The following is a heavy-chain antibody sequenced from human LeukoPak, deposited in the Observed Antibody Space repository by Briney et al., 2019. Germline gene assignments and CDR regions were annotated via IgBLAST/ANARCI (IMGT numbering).Heavy chain of an antibody. Sequence: GGSLRLSCAASGFTFSSYWMHWVRQAPGKGLVWVSLIYSDGSSRNYADSAKGRFTISRDNAKNTLYLQMNSLRVEDTAVYYCAREDYSGYDFYDYWGQGSLVTVSS. CDR2: IYSDGSSR. CDR3: AREDYSGYDFYDY. V-gene: IGHV3-74*01. J-gene: IGHJ4*02. CDR1: GFTFSSYW. D-gene: IGHD5-12*01.